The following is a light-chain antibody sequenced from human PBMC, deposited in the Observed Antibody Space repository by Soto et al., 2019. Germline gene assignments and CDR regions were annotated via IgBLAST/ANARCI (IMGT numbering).Light chain of an antibody. J-gene: IGKJ5*01. CDR2: DAS. CDR3: QRRSDWPPIT. CDR1: QSVSSY. V-gene: IGKV3-11*01. Sequence: EIVLTQSPATLSLSPGERATLSCRASQSVSSYLAWYQQKPGQAPRLLIYDASNRATGIPARFSGSGSGTDFTLTISSLEPEDVAVYYCQRRSDWPPITFGQGTRLEIK.